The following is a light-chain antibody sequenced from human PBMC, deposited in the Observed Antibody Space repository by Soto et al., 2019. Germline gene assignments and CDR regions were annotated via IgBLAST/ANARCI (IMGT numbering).Light chain of an antibody. CDR1: QHITND. V-gene: IGKV1-17*01. CDR3: LHHNGYPPV. Sequence: DIXMTXXPSSLSASVGDTVTITCRASQHITNDCAWYQQKAGRAPKCLILLASRLQTGVPSRFSGSGSGTEFTLTISSLQPEDFATYYCLHHNGYPPVFGQGTKVEIK. J-gene: IGKJ2*01. CDR2: LAS.